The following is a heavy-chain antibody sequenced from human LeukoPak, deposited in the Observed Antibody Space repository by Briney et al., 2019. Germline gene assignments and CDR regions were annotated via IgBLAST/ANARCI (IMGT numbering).Heavy chain of an antibody. CDR2: IYYSGST. V-gene: IGHV4-30-4*08. D-gene: IGHD3-22*01. CDR3: ARLYYYDSSGLDY. Sequence: SETLSLTCTVSGGSISSGDYYWSWIRQPPGKGLEWIGYIYYSGSTYYNPSLKSRVTISVDTSKNQFSLKLSSATAADTAVYYCARLYYYDSSGLDYWGQGTLVTVSS. J-gene: IGHJ4*02. CDR1: GGSISSGDYY.